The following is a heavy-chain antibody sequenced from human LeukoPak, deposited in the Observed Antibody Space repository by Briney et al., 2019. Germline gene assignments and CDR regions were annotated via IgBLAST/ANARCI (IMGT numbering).Heavy chain of an antibody. CDR1: GFAFSSYA. CDR2: ISGSGGST. V-gene: IGHV3-23*01. Sequence: PGGSLRLSCAASGFAFSSYAMSWVRQAPGKGLEWVSAISGSGGSTYYADSVKGRFTISRDNSKNTLYLQMNSLRAEDTAVYYCARGPEDIVVVVAATLCDYWGQGTLVTVSS. CDR3: ARGPEDIVVVVAATLCDY. D-gene: IGHD2-15*01. J-gene: IGHJ4*02.